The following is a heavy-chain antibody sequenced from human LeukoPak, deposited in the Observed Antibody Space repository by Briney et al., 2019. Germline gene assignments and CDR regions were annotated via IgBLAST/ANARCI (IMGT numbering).Heavy chain of an antibody. CDR1: GFTFSSYG. CDR3: AKPRSGWYGFDY. Sequence: PGGSLRLSCAASGFTFSSYGMPWVRQAPGKGLEWVAVISYDGSNKYYADSVKGRFTISRDNSKNTLYLQMNSLRAEDTAVYYCAKPRSGWYGFDYWGQGTLVTVSS. D-gene: IGHD6-19*01. J-gene: IGHJ4*02. CDR2: ISYDGSNK. V-gene: IGHV3-30*18.